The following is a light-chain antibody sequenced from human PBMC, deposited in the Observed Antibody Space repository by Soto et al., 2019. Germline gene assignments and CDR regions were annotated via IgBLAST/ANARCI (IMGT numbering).Light chain of an antibody. V-gene: IGLV2-8*01. CDR2: EVS. J-gene: IGLJ2*01. CDR1: SSDVGGYNY. Sequence: QSALTQPPSASGSPGQSVTISCTGTSSDVGGYNYVSWYQQHPGTAPKLLIYEVSKRPSGVPDRFSGSKSGNTASLTVSGLQAEDEADYFCSSYAGSKHLVVGGGTKVTV. CDR3: SSYAGSKHLV.